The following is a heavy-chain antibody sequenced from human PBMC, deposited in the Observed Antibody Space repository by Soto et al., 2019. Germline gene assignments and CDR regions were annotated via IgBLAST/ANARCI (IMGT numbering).Heavy chain of an antibody. CDR3: ARDYYDSSGYYFGFMYYYGMDV. D-gene: IGHD3-22*01. CDR2: IIPIFGTA. J-gene: IGHJ6*02. V-gene: IGHV1-69*13. Sequence: ASVKVSCKASGGTFSSYAISWVRQAPGQGLEWMGGIIPIFGTANYAQKFQGRVTITADESTSTAYMELSSLRSEDTAVYYCARDYYDSSGYYFGFMYYYGMDVWGQGTTVTVSS. CDR1: GGTFSSYA.